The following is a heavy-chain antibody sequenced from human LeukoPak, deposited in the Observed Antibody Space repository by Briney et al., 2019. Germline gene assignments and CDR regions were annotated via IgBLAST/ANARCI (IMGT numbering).Heavy chain of an antibody. CDR1: GFTFSSYS. V-gene: IGHV3-21*01. CDR2: IISSSSYI. J-gene: IGHJ3*02. Sequence: GGSLRLSCAASGFTFSSYSMNWVRQAPGRGRGWVSSIISSSSYIYYADSVKGRFNICRDNAKNSMYLQMNSLRAEDTAVYYCARDIWLVGATRFAFDIWGQGTMVTVSS. D-gene: IGHD1-26*01. CDR3: ARDIWLVGATRFAFDI.